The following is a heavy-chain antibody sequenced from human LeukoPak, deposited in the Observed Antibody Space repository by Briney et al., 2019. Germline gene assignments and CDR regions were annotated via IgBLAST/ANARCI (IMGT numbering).Heavy chain of an antibody. V-gene: IGHV3-30-3*01. J-gene: IGHJ4*02. D-gene: IGHD1-26*01. CDR3: TRDRGSYFDY. CDR2: ISYDGSSK. Sequence: PGGSLRLSCAASGFTFNSYAMHWVRQAPGEGLEWVAFISYDGSSKYYADSVKGRFTISRDNSKNTLYLHINSLRTEDTAVYYCTRDRGSYFDYWGQGTLVTVSS. CDR1: GFTFNSYA.